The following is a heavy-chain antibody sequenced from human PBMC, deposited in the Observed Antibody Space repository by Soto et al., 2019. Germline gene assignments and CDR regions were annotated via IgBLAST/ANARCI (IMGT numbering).Heavy chain of an antibody. Sequence: QITLKESGPTLVKPTQTLTLTCTFSGFSLSTSGVGVGWIRQPPGKALEWLAFLYWDDDKRYSPSLKSRLTITKDTSKNQVLLTMTNMDPVDIATYYCARTSVNWGSRGLVDYWGQGTLVTVAS. CDR2: LYWDDDK. D-gene: IGHD7-27*01. CDR3: ARTSVNWGSRGLVDY. V-gene: IGHV2-5*02. CDR1: GFSLSTSGVG. J-gene: IGHJ4*02.